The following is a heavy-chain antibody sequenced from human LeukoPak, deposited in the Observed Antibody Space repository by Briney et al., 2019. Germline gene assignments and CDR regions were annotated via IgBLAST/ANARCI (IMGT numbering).Heavy chain of an antibody. V-gene: IGHV3-30*03. Sequence: GGSLRLSCAASGFTFSSYGMHWVRQAPGKGLEWLAVISYDGSNKYYADSVKGRFTISRDNSKNTLYLQMNSLRAEDTAVYYCAGGVGIVGATTTHGDYWGQGTLVTVSS. J-gene: IGHJ4*02. CDR2: ISYDGSNK. CDR3: AGGVGIVGATTTHGDY. CDR1: GFTFSSYG. D-gene: IGHD1-26*01.